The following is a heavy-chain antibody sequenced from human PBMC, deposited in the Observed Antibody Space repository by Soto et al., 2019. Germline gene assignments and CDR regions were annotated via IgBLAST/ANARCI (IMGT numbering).Heavy chain of an antibody. CDR1: GGSISSSNW. Sequence: QVQLQESGPGLVKPSGTLSLTCAVSGGSISSSNWWSWVRQPPGKGLEWIGEIYHSGSINYNPSLNSRVAMSEDQLKNPFPLKLRSVTAADTAVYFCASFFRPSSWYKEPDYWGQGTLVTVSS. D-gene: IGHD6-13*01. V-gene: IGHV4-4*02. CDR2: IYHSGSI. CDR3: ASFFRPSSWYKEPDY. J-gene: IGHJ4*02.